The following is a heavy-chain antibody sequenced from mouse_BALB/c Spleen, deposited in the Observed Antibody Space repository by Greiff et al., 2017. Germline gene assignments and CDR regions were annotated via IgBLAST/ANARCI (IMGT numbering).Heavy chain of an antibody. J-gene: IGHJ4*01. Sequence: DVKLVESGGGLVQPGGSRKLSCAASGFTFSSFGMHWVRQAPEKGLEWVAYISSGSSTIYYADTVKGRFTISRDNPKNTLFLQMTSLRSEDTAMYYCARSEGYYYGSSPAMDYWGQGTSVTVSS. CDR2: ISSGSSTI. V-gene: IGHV5-17*02. D-gene: IGHD1-1*01. CDR1: GFTFSSFG. CDR3: ARSEGYYYGSSPAMDY.